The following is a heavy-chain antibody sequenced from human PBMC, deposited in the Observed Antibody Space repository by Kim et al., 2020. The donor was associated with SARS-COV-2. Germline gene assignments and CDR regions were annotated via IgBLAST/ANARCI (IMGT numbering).Heavy chain of an antibody. J-gene: IGHJ6*02. CDR3: ARDRAGNYYYGMDV. Sequence: GGPVKGRLTNSKDNSKNTLYLQMNGLRAEDTAVYYCARDRAGNYYYGMDVWGQGTTVTVSS. D-gene: IGHD6-19*01. V-gene: IGHV3-30*01.